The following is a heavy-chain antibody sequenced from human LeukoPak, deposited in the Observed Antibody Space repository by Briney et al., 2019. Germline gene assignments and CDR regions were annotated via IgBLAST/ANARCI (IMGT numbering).Heavy chain of an antibody. J-gene: IGHJ6*03. V-gene: IGHV3-7*01. Sequence: GGSLRLSCAASGFTFSSYWMTWVRQAPGKGLEWVANIREDGSEKYYVDSVKGRFTVSRDNGKNSLYLQVNSLRAEDTAVYYCARLNYDFWSGVWEGYYMDVWGKGTTVTVSS. CDR2: IREDGSEK. D-gene: IGHD3-3*01. CDR3: ARLNYDFWSGVWEGYYMDV. CDR1: GFTFSSYW.